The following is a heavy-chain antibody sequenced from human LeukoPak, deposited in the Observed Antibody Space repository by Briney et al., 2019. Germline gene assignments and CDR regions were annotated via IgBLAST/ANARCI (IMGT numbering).Heavy chain of an antibody. CDR2: IWHDGSNQ. Sequence: GGSLRLSCAASGFPFGSYGMHWVRQAPGRGLEWVAVIWHDGSNQYYGDFVKGRFTVSRDNSKITLYLQMNSLRAEDTAVYYCARDPGRGVWNGLDVWGQGTTVTVSS. CDR1: GFPFGSYG. J-gene: IGHJ6*02. D-gene: IGHD1-1*01. CDR3: ARDPGRGVWNGLDV. V-gene: IGHV3-33*01.